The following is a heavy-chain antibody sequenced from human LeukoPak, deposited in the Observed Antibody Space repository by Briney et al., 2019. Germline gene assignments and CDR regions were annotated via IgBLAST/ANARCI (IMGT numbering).Heavy chain of an antibody. CDR1: GFTFSSYS. J-gene: IGHJ4*02. Sequence: GGPLRLSCVASGFTFSSYSMNWVRQAPGKGLEWVSCISSSSSYIYYANSVKGRFTISRDNAKNSLYLQMNSLRAEDTAVYYCARDYENLTGSKTRFHYWGQGTLVTVSS. CDR2: ISSSSSYI. V-gene: IGHV3-21*01. D-gene: IGHD3-9*01. CDR3: ARDYENLTGSKTRFHY.